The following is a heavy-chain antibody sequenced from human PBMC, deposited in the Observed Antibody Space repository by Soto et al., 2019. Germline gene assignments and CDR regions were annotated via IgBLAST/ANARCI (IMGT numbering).Heavy chain of an antibody. CDR2: IDWDDDK. CDR1: GFSLSTSGMC. J-gene: IGHJ4*02. CDR3: AHRPSGWYLFDY. V-gene: IGHV2-5*08. D-gene: IGHD6-19*01. Sequence: SGPTLVNPTQTLTLTCTFSGFSLSTSGMCVSSIRQPPGKALEWLALIDWDDDKRYSPSLKARLTITKDTSKNQVVLTMTNMDPVDTATYYCAHRPSGWYLFDYWGQGTLVTVSS.